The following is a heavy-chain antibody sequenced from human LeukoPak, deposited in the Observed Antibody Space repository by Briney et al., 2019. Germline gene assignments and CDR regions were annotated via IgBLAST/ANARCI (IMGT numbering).Heavy chain of an antibody. CDR3: AREYYYDFWSGYYTANYYYYGMDV. D-gene: IGHD3-3*01. CDR1: GFTFSSYW. J-gene: IGHJ6*02. V-gene: IGHV3-7*01. CDR2: IKQDGSEK. Sequence: GGSLRLSCAASGFTFSSYWMSWVRQAPGKGLEWVANIKQDGSEKYYVDSVKGRFTISRDNAKNSLYLQMNSLRAEDTAVYYCAREYYYDFWSGYYTANYYYYGMDVWGQGTTVTVSS.